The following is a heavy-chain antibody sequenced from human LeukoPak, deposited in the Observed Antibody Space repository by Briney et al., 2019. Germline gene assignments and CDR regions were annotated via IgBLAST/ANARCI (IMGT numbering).Heavy chain of an antibody. V-gene: IGHV3-66*01. J-gene: IGHJ4*02. D-gene: IGHD4-17*01. Sequence: GGSLRLSCAASGFTLSNDPMSWVRQAPGKGLEWVSVIYSGGSTYYADSVKGRFTISRDNSKNTLYLQMNSLRAEDTAVYYCARDHGDKGLDYWGQGTLVTVSS. CDR1: GFTLSNDP. CDR3: ARDHGDKGLDY. CDR2: IYSGGST.